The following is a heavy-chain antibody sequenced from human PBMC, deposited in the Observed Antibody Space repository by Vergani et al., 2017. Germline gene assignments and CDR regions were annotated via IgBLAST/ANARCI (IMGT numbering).Heavy chain of an antibody. J-gene: IGHJ6*02. CDR2: ISYDGDTT. CDR1: GFRFSDYG. Sequence: QVQLVESGGGVVQPGGSLRLSCAVSGFRFSDYGMHWVRQAPGRGLEWVALISYDGDTTYYEDSVKGRFTISRDNSKNTLFLQMHSLRVEDTALYYCAREAPHSSGLVYYYYYYYGMDVWGQGTTVTVSS. CDR3: AREAPHSSGLVYYYYYYYGMDV. D-gene: IGHD6-19*01. V-gene: IGHV3-30*03.